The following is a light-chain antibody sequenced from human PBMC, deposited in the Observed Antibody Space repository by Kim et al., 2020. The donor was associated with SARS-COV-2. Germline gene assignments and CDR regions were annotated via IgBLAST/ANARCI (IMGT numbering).Light chain of an antibody. V-gene: IGKV1-39*01. Sequence: ATVGDRVTIFCRASQTVIGYLHWYQQKPGEVPKLLIYAAYSLQTGVPSRFSGSGFGTEFSLTINGLQPEDFATYFCQQTFDTPVTFGQGTRLEIK. CDR2: AAY. CDR3: QQTFDTPVT. J-gene: IGKJ5*01. CDR1: QTVIGY.